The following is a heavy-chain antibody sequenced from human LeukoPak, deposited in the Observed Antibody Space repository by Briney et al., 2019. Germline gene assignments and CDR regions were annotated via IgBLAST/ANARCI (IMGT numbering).Heavy chain of an antibody. CDR1: GGSISSYY. V-gene: IGHV4-59*01. D-gene: IGHD4-17*01. Sequence: KTSETLSLTCTVSGGSISSYYWSWIRQPPGKGLEWIGYIYYSGSTNYNPSLKSRVTISVDTSKNQFSLKLSSVTAADTAVYYCARANYGDYVWGYWGQGTLVTVSS. CDR2: IYYSGST. J-gene: IGHJ4*02. CDR3: ARANYGDYVWGY.